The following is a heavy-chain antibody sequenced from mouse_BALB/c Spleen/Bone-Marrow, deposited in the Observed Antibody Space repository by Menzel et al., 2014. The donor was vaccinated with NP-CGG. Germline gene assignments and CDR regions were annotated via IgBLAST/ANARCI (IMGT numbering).Heavy chain of an antibody. Sequence: VKLMESGPDLVAPSQSLSITCTVSGFSLTSYGVHWVRQPPGKGLEWLGVIWAGGSTNYNSALMSRLSISKDNSKSQVFLKMNSLQTDDTAMYYCARVLEGFAYWGQGTLVTVSA. V-gene: IGHV2-9*02. CDR1: GFSLTSYG. CDR2: IWAGGST. CDR3: ARVLEGFAY. J-gene: IGHJ3*01.